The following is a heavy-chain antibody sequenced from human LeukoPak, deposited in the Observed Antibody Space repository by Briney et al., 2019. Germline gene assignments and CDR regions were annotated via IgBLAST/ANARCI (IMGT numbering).Heavy chain of an antibody. Sequence: PGGSLRLSCAASGFTFSSYAMSWVRQAPGKGLEWVSAISGSGGSTYYADSVKGRFTISRDNSKNTLYLQMNSLRAEDTAVYYCAKDLTGGSYPGTALFGHDYWGQGTLVTVSS. D-gene: IGHD1-26*01. CDR3: AKDLTGGSYPGTALFGHDY. CDR2: ISGSGGST. CDR1: GFTFSSYA. J-gene: IGHJ4*02. V-gene: IGHV3-23*01.